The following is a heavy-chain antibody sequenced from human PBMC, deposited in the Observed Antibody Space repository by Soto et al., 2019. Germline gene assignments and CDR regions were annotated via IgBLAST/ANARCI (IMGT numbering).Heavy chain of an antibody. J-gene: IGHJ4*01. V-gene: IGHV1-18*04. CDR1: GYTFSNYG. Sequence: ASVKVSCKASGYTFSNYGIAWVRQAPGQGLEWMVCISTYNGDTHYAQGLQGRVTMTTDTSTSKAYLELRSLRSDDTAVYFCARDPSNTSGWHTTFDYWG. CDR2: ISTYNGDT. CDR3: ARDPSNTSGWHTTFDY. D-gene: IGHD6-19*01.